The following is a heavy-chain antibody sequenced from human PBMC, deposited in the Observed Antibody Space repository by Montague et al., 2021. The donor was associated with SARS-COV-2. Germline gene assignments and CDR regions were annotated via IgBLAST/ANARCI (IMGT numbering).Heavy chain of an antibody. CDR3: AVEEQYQVDY. V-gene: IGHV4-39*01. CDR2: VYNNGIT. CDR1: GDSITNTSYY. Sequence: SETLSLTCNVSGDSITNTSYYWGWIRQPPGRPLEWIGSVYNNGITYYNTSLRSRVFISLDTSKNQFSLRLSSVTASDTALYYCAVEEQYQVDYWGRGSLVSVSP. D-gene: IGHD2-2*01. J-gene: IGHJ4*02.